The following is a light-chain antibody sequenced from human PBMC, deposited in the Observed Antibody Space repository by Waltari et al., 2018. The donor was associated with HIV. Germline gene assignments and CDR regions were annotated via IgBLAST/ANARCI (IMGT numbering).Light chain of an antibody. Sequence: QSVLTQPPSVSAAPGQQVTISSSGSSSNIGNNFVSWYQQLPGTAPKLLIYDNNKRPSGIPDRFSGSKSGTSATLGITGLQTGDEADYYCGTWDSSLSAGLFGGGTKLTVL. CDR2: DNN. J-gene: IGLJ3*02. CDR1: SSNIGNNF. CDR3: GTWDSSLSAGL. V-gene: IGLV1-51*01.